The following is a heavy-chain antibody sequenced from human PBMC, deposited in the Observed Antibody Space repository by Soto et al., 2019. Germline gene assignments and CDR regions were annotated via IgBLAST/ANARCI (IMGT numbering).Heavy chain of an antibody. CDR3: ARQLRKFGNFDC. D-gene: IGHD3-9*01. CDR1: GGSIGDDY. V-gene: IGHV4-59*08. CDR2: IYYSGSS. Sequence: TLSLTCTLSGGSIGDDYWSWIRQPPGKGLEWIGYIYYSGSSNYNPSLKSRVTMSVDTSKNQFSLNLNSVTAADTAVFYCARQLRKFGNFDCWGQGTLVTDSS. J-gene: IGHJ4*02.